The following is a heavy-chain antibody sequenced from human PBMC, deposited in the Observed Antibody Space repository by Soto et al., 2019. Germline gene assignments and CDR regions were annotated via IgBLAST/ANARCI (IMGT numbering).Heavy chain of an antibody. V-gene: IGHV4-30-4*01. CDR1: GVSISNGDYY. CDR3: ARSLEYGIPFDK. Sequence: SETLSLTCTVSGVSISNGDYYWNWIRQTPGKGLEWIGYIYNGVPTYYNPSLESRLSLSVDTSGNQFSLRLSSVTAADTAIYYCARSLEYGIPFDKWGQGTLVTVYS. J-gene: IGHJ4*02. CDR2: IYNGVPT. D-gene: IGHD2-8*01.